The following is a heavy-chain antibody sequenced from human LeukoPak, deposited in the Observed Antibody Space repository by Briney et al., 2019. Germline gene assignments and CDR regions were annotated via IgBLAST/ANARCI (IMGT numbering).Heavy chain of an antibody. CDR2: ISNDATKK. J-gene: IGHJ4*02. CDR3: AKDMNTVTTTFDY. Sequence: PGGSLRLSCAASGFTFSSYAMEWVRQAPGKGLEWVAVISNDATKKYYADSVKGRSTISRDNSESTLCLQMNSLRAEDTAVYYCAKDMNTVTTTFDYWGQGTLVTVSS. D-gene: IGHD4-17*01. V-gene: IGHV3-30*18. CDR1: GFTFSSYA.